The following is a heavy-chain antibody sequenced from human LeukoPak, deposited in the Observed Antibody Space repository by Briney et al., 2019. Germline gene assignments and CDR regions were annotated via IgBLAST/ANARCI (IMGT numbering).Heavy chain of an antibody. J-gene: IGHJ4*02. Sequence: GGSLRLSCAASGFTFDDYAMHWVRQAPGKGLEWVSYISSSSSTIYYADSVKGRFTISRDNAKNSLYLQMNSLRAEDTAVYYCARERHSYGLRNFDYWGQGTLVTVSS. D-gene: IGHD5-18*01. CDR2: ISSSSSTI. CDR1: GFTFDDYA. CDR3: ARERHSYGLRNFDY. V-gene: IGHV3-48*01.